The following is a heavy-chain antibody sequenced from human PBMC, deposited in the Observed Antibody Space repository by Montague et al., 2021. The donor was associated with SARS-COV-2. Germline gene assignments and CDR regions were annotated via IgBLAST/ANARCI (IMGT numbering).Heavy chain of an antibody. CDR2: IYSSGTT. CDR3: ARDNEMASQPGYFDA. CDR1: GDSMSSGRYY. J-gene: IGHJ4*02. Sequence: TLSLTCTVSGDSMSSGRYYWTWIRQPAGKRLEWIGRIYSSGTTNYNPSLKSRVTLLVDTSKNQFSLKLNSVTAADTAVYFCARDNEMASQPGYFDAWGQGTLVTVSS. V-gene: IGHV4-61*02. D-gene: IGHD5-24*01.